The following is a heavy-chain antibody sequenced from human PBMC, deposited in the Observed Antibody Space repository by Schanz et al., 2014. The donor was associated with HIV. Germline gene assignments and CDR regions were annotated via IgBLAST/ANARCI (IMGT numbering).Heavy chain of an antibody. CDR3: ARELSNSWSELGMDV. Sequence: QVQLVQSGAEVKKPGASVKVSCKASGYTFTAYYIHWVRQAPGQGLEWMGWINPKSGGTHYAQKFRGRVTMFRDTSISTAYVELTRLRSDDSAVYYCARELSNSWSELGMDVWGQGTTVSVSS. V-gene: IGHV1-2*02. CDR2: INPKSGGT. J-gene: IGHJ6*02. D-gene: IGHD1-26*01. CDR1: GYTFTAYY.